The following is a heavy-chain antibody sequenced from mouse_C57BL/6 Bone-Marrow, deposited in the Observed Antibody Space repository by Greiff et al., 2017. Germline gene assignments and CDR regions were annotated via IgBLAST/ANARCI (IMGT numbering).Heavy chain of an antibody. J-gene: IGHJ4*01. Sequence: VQLQQSGPELVKPGASVKIPCKASGYTFTDYNMDWVKQSHGKSLEWIGDINPNNGGTIYNQKFKGTAPLTVDKSSSTAYMELRSLTSEDTAVYDGARPSNYDGSSYYAMDYWGQGTSVTVSA. CDR1: GYTFTDYN. D-gene: IGHD1-1*01. CDR2: INPNNGGT. CDR3: ARPSNYDGSSYYAMDY. V-gene: IGHV1-18*01.